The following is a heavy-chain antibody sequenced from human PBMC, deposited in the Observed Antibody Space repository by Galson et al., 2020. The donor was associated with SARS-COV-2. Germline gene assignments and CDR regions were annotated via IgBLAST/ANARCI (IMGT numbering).Heavy chain of an antibody. J-gene: IGHJ5*02. V-gene: IGHV3-23*01. Sequence: GGSLRLSCAASGFTFNIYAMTWVRQAPGKGLEWVSVISDSGDNRYYADSVKGRFTISRDNSKNTLYLQMNSLRAEDTARYYCAKVDYSNNAHWFDPWGQGTLVTVSS. CDR1: GFTFNIYA. CDR2: ISDSGDNR. D-gene: IGHD4-4*01. CDR3: AKVDYSNNAHWFDP.